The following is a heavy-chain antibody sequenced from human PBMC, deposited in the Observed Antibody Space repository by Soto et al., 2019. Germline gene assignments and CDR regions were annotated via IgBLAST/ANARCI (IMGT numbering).Heavy chain of an antibody. CDR3: AREGPAPYYYYGMDV. V-gene: IGHV1-18*01. J-gene: IGHJ6*02. Sequence: QVQLVQSRGEVKKPGASVKVSCKTSGYSFTTYGISWVRQAPGQGLEWMGWISGYNGNTNYAQNLQGRVTMTTAKSTSTAYMELRSLRSDDTAVYYCAREGPAPYYYYGMDVWGQGSTVTVSS. CDR2: ISGYNGNT. CDR1: GYSFTTYG.